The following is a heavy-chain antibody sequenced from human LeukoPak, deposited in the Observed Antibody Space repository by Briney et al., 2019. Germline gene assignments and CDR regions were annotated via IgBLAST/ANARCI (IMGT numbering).Heavy chain of an antibody. Sequence: KSSETLSLTCTVSGGSISSYYWSWIRQPPGKGLERMGYIYYSGSTNYNPSLKSPVTISVDTSKNQFSLKLSSVTAADTAVYYCARSHSVWTSYDYSGPGTL. CDR1: GGSISSYY. CDR3: ARSHSVWTSYDY. J-gene: IGHJ4*02. V-gene: IGHV4-59*01. D-gene: IGHD2-2*01. CDR2: IYYSGST.